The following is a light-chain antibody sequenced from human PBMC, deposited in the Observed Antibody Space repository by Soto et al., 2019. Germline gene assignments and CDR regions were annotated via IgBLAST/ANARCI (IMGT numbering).Light chain of an antibody. Sequence: EIVLTQSPGTLSLSPGERATLSCGASQSVTSSYLAWYQQKPGQAPRLLIYGASSRATGIPDRFSGNGSGTDFTLTISRLEPEDFAVYYCQQFGNSPWTFGQGTKVEIK. CDR2: GAS. CDR1: QSVTSSY. V-gene: IGKV3-20*01. J-gene: IGKJ1*01. CDR3: QQFGNSPWT.